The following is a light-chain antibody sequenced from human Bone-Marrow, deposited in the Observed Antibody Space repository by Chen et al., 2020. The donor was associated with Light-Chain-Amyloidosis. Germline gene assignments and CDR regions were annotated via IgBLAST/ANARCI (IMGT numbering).Light chain of an antibody. V-gene: IGKV3-20*01. CDR2: SSS. J-gene: IGKJ1*01. CDR1: QRVTTSS. Sequence: LTQSPGTLSLSPGQTATLFCRAGQRVTTSSLAWYQLRPGQAPRLLIFSSSRRATGIPDRFRGSGSGTDFTLTSDRLEPEDSALYFCHQYGSSPWTFGQGTRVEI. CDR3: HQYGSSPWT.